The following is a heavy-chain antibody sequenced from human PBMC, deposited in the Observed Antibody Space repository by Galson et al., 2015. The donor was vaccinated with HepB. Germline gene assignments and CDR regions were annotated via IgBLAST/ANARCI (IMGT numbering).Heavy chain of an antibody. CDR2: INSRGST. V-gene: IGHV4-59*12. Sequence: ETLSLTCTVAGGALSSYLWTWIRQPPGKGLEWVGYINSRGSTDYNPSLKSRVSISVDTSKKQFSLRLSSVTAADTAVYYCARERVGGDFDHWGQGTPVTVSS. CDR3: ARERVGGDFDH. J-gene: IGHJ4*02. CDR1: GGALSSYL. D-gene: IGHD2-2*01.